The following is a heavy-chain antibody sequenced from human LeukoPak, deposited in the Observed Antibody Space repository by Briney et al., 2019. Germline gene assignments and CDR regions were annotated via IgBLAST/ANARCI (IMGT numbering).Heavy chain of an antibody. Sequence: PSETLSLTCAVYGGSFSGYYWSWIRQPPGKGLEWIGEIKHSGSTNYNPSLKSRVTISVDTSKNQFSLKLSSVTAADTAVYYCARERYYDFWSGYYTEYYFDYWGQGTLVTVSS. CDR1: GGSFSGYY. D-gene: IGHD3-3*01. J-gene: IGHJ4*02. V-gene: IGHV4-34*01. CDR2: IKHSGST. CDR3: ARERYYDFWSGYYTEYYFDY.